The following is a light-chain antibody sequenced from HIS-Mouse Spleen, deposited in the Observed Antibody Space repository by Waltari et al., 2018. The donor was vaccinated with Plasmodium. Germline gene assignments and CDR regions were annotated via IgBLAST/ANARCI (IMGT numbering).Light chain of an antibody. CDR2: GKN. Sequence: SSELTQDPAVSVALGQTVRITCQGDSLRSYYASWYQQKPGQAPVLCIYGKNNRPSGIPDRFSGSSSGNTASLTITGAQAEDEADYYCNSRDSSGTHGVFGGGTKLTVL. J-gene: IGLJ2*01. CDR3: NSRDSSGTHGV. CDR1: SLRSYY. V-gene: IGLV3-19*01.